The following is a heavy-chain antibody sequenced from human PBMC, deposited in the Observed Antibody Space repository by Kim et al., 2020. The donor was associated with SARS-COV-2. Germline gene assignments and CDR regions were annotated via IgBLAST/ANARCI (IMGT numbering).Heavy chain of an antibody. Sequence: SETLSLTCSVSGGSLSGYYWSWIRHSPAKGLEWICSVYDSVTAYYDPSLKSGVSISTDKSKNHFPFHLRLVTAADPAPHYCYRGFPRFDPWGPGILGTVS. CDR1: GGSLSGYY. V-gene: IGHV4-59*01. CDR2: VYDSVTA. D-gene: IGHD1-26*01. J-gene: IGHJ5*02. CDR3: YRGFPRFDP.